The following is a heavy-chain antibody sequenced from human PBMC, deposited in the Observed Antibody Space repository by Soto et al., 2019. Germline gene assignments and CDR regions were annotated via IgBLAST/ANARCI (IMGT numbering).Heavy chain of an antibody. Sequence: PGGSLRLSCAASGFAVSSNYMSWVRQAPGKGLEWVSVIYSGGSTYYADSVKGRFTISRDNSKNTLYLQMNSLRAEDTAVYYCARDLYYDILTGYYTDMDVWGKGTTVTVSS. CDR1: GFAVSSNY. D-gene: IGHD3-9*01. J-gene: IGHJ6*03. V-gene: IGHV3-66*01. CDR2: IYSGGST. CDR3: ARDLYYDILTGYYTDMDV.